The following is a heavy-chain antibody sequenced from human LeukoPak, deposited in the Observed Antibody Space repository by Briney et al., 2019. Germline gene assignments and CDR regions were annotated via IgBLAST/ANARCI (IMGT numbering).Heavy chain of an antibody. V-gene: IGHV3-7*01. D-gene: IGHD5-18*01. Sequence: GGSLRLSCAASGFTFSSYWMSWVRQAPGKGLEWVANIKQDGSEKYYVDSVKGRFTISRDNAKNSLYLQMNSLRAEDTAVYYCARVRIQLWSGNLIQYYMDVWGKGTTVTVSS. J-gene: IGHJ6*03. CDR1: GFTFSSYW. CDR3: ARVRIQLWSGNLIQYYMDV. CDR2: IKQDGSEK.